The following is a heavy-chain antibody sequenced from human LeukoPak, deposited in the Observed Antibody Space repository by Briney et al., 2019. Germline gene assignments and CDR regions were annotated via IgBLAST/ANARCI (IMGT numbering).Heavy chain of an antibody. V-gene: IGHV4-59*01. CDR1: GGSISSYY. J-gene: IGHJ6*02. CDR3: ARTMTYPYMDV. D-gene: IGHD2-21*02. CDR2: IYSSGST. Sequence: SETLSLTCTVSGGSISSYYWTWIRQPPGKGLEWIGYIYSSGSTNYNPSLKSRVTISVDTSKNQFSLRLSSVTAADTALYYCARTMTYPYMDVWGQGTTVTVS.